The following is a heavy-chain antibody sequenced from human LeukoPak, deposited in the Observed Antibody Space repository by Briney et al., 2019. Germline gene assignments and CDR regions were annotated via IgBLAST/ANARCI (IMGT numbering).Heavy chain of an antibody. CDR2: INHSGIT. V-gene: IGHV4-39*07. D-gene: IGHD4-17*01. CDR3: ANPARDFADSGAITW. Sequence: SETLSLTCTVSGGSVSSGSSYWSWIRQPPGKGLEWIGEINHSGITNYNPSLKSRVTISADTSKNQFSLKLTSVTAADTAVYYCANPARDFADSGAITWWGQGTLVTVSS. J-gene: IGHJ4*02. CDR1: GGSVSSGSSY.